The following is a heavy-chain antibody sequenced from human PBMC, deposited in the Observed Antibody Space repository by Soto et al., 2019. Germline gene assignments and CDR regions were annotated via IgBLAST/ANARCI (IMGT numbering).Heavy chain of an antibody. CDR3: AKDVRRAMDSSSRRYYYGMDV. CDR2: ISYDGSNK. CDR1: GFTFSSYG. J-gene: IGHJ6*02. Sequence: QVQLVESGGGVVQPGRSLRLSCAASGFTFSSYGMHWVRQAPGKGLEWVAVISYDGSNKYYADSVKGRFTISRDNSKNTLYLQMNSLRAEDTSRYDCAKDVRRAMDSSSRRYYYGMDVWGQGTTVTVSS. D-gene: IGHD6-13*01. V-gene: IGHV3-30*18.